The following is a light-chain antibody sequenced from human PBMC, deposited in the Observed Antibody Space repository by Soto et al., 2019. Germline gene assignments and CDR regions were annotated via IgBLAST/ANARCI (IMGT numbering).Light chain of an antibody. CDR2: LGS. CDR1: QSLLHRSGYNY. Sequence: DIVMTQSPLSLPVTPGEPASISCRSSQSLLHRSGYNYLTWYLQKPGQSPQLLIYLGSSRASGVPDRFSGSGSGTDFTLKISRVEAEDVGVYYCMQALQTPLTFGGWTKVEIK. J-gene: IGKJ4*01. CDR3: MQALQTPLT. V-gene: IGKV2-28*01.